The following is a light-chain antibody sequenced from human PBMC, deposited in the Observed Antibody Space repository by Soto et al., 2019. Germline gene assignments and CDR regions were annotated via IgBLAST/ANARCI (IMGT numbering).Light chain of an antibody. CDR2: EVS. Sequence: QSALTQPASVSGSPGQSITISCTGTSSDVGGYNYVSWYQQHPGKAPKLMIYEVSNRPSGVSNRFSGSKSGNTVSLTISGLQAEDEADYYCSSYTSSSTPYVFGTGTKVTV. J-gene: IGLJ1*01. CDR1: SSDVGGYNY. V-gene: IGLV2-14*01. CDR3: SSYTSSSTPYV.